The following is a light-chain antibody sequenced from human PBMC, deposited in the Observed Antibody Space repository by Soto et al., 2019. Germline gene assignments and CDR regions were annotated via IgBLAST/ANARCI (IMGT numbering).Light chain of an antibody. J-gene: IGKJ1*01. Sequence: DIQMTQSPSTLSASVGYRVTITCRASQSISSWLAWYQQKPGKAPKLLIYKASSLESGVPSTFSGSGSGTEFTLTISSLQPDDFATYYCQQYTGYFPTFGQGTKVEIK. CDR1: QSISSW. CDR3: QQYTGYFPT. CDR2: KAS. V-gene: IGKV1-5*03.